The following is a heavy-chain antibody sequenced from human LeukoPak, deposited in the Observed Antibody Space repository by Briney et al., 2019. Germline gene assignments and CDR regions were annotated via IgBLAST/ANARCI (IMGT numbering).Heavy chain of an antibody. CDR2: INTDGSTT. CDR1: GFTFSSYW. CDR3: ARVLQGEWFFDY. V-gene: IGHV3-74*01. D-gene: IGHD3-3*01. J-gene: IGHJ4*02. Sequence: GGSLRLSCAASGFTFSSYWIHWVRQAPGKGLVWVSRINTDGSTTNYADSVKGRFTISRDNAKNTLYLQMNSLRAEDTAVYYCARVLQGEWFFDYWGQGTLVTVSS.